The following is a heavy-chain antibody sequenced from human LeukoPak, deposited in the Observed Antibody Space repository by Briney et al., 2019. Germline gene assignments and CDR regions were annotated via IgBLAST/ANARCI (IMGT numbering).Heavy chain of an antibody. V-gene: IGHV3-30*04. Sequence: GRSLRLSCAASGFTFSSYAMHWVRQAPGKGLEWVAATSYDGSDEYYVDSVKGRFTISRDNSKNTLYLEMKSLSSEDTAIYYCARTYTVFGAMDVWGKGTTVTVSA. CDR2: TSYDGSDE. D-gene: IGHD3-3*01. J-gene: IGHJ6*04. CDR1: GFTFSSYA. CDR3: ARTYTVFGAMDV.